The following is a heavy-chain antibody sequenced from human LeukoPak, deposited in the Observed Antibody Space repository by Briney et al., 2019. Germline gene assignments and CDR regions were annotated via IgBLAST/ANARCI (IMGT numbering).Heavy chain of an antibody. J-gene: IGHJ6*02. V-gene: IGHV3-9*01. CDR3: AKDISRSIAAAGTSYYYYGMDV. CDR1: GFTFDDYA. Sequence: SGRSLRLSCAASGFTFDDYAMHWVRHAPGKGLEGVSGISWNSGSIVYADSVKGRFTISRDNAKNSLYLQMNSLRAEDTALYYCAKDISRSIAAAGTSYYYYGMDVWGQGTTVTVSS. CDR2: ISWNSGSI. D-gene: IGHD6-13*01.